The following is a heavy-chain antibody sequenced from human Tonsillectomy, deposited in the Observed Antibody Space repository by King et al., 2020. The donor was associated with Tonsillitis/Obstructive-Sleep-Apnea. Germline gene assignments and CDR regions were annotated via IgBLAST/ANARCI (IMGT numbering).Heavy chain of an antibody. CDR2: IYPGDSDT. J-gene: IGHJ3*02. CDR3: ASLDIVVVPAAIHDAFDI. V-gene: IGHV5-51*03. Sequence: QLVQSGAEVKKPGESLKISCKGSGYSFTSYWIGWVRQMPGKGLEWMGIIYPGDSDTRYSPSFQGQVTISADKYISTAYLQWSSLKASDTAMYYCASLDIVVVPAAIHDAFDIWGQGTMVTVSS. D-gene: IGHD2-2*03. CDR1: GYSFTSYW.